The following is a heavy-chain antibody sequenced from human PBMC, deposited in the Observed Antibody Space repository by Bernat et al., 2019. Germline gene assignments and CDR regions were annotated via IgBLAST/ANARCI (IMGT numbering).Heavy chain of an antibody. Sequence: EVQLLESGGGLVQPGGSLRLSCAASGFTFSSYAMSWVRQAPGKGLEWVSAISGSGGSTYYADSVKGRFTIARYNPKTTLYLQMNSLTAEDTAVYYCAKDRRSGSSTGGFGYWGQGTLVTVSS. D-gene: IGHD1-26*01. CDR3: AKDRRSGSSTGGFGY. CDR1: GFTFSSYA. V-gene: IGHV3-23*01. J-gene: IGHJ4*02. CDR2: ISGSGGST.